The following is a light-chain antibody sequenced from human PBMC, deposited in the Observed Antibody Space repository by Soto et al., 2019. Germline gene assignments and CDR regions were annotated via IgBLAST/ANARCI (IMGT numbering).Light chain of an antibody. J-gene: IGKJ4*01. CDR1: QDISNY. Sequence: DIQMTQSQSSLSASVGDRVTITCRTSQDISNYLAWYQQKPGKVPKLLIYAASTLQSGVPSRFSGGGSGTDFSLTISSLQPEEVATYYCQKYNSAPHTFGGGTNVEIQ. CDR2: AAS. V-gene: IGKV1-27*01. CDR3: QKYNSAPHT.